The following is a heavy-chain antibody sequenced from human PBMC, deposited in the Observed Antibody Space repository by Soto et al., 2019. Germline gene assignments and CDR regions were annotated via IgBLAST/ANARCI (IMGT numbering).Heavy chain of an antibody. D-gene: IGHD3-22*01. CDR3: ARGHYYDSSGYYIDY. CDR1: GFTVSSNY. CDR2: IYSGGST. J-gene: IGHJ4*02. V-gene: IGHV3-53*01. Sequence: GGSLRLSCAASGFTVSSNYMSWVRQAPGKGLEWVSVIYSGGSTYYADSVKGRFTITRDNSKNTLYLQMNSLRAEDTAVYYCARGHYYDSSGYYIDYWGQGTLVTVSS.